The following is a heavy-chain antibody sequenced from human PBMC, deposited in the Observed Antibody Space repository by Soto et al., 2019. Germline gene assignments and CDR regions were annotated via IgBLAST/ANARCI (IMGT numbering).Heavy chain of an antibody. V-gene: IGHV3-66*01. J-gene: IGHJ4*02. Sequence: EVQLVESGGGLVQPGGSLRLSCAASGFTVSSNYMSWVRQAPGKGLDWVSVIYSGGSTYYADSVKGRFTISRDNSKNTLYLQMNSLRAEDTAVYYCARERELLNYFDYWGQGTLVTVSS. CDR1: GFTVSSNY. D-gene: IGHD1-26*01. CDR2: IYSGGST. CDR3: ARERELLNYFDY.